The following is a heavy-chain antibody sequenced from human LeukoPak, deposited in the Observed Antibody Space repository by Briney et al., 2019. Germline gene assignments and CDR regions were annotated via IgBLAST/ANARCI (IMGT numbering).Heavy chain of an antibody. CDR2: ISGSGGST. D-gene: IGHD5-18*01. J-gene: IGHJ4*02. CDR3: AIPIREYSYGYRDY. V-gene: IGHV3-23*01. Sequence: GGSLRLSCAASGFTFSSYAMSWVRQAPGKGLEWVSGISGSGGSTYYADSVKGRFTISRDNSKNTLYAQMNSLRAEDTAVYYCAIPIREYSYGYRDYWGQGTLVTVSS. CDR1: GFTFSSYA.